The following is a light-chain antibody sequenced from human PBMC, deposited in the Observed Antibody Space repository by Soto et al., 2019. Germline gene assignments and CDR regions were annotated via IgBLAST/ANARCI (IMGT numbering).Light chain of an antibody. CDR3: SSTVDATTGV. V-gene: IGLV2-14*01. CDR1: STDVGANNY. Sequence: QSALTQPASVSGSPGQSITISCTGTSTDVGANNYVSWYQQHPGRAPKVMIYDVTNRPSGVTSRFCGSKSGNTASLTFSGHQAEEEADYYCSSTVDATTGVFGGGTKVTVL. J-gene: IGLJ2*01. CDR2: DVT.